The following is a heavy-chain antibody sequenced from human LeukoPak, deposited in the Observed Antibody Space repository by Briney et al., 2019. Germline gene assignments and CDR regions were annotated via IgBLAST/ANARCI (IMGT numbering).Heavy chain of an antibody. J-gene: IGHJ4*02. D-gene: IGHD3-22*01. V-gene: IGHV3-23*01. CDR2: ISGSGDST. CDR3: ARDRGRYYDSRGFYWGYYFDS. CDR1: GFTFSTYA. Sequence: PRGALRLSCAASGFTFSTYAVNWVRQAPGQGLKWVSTISGSGDSTYYADSVKGRFTISRDNSKDTLYLQMSSVRVDDTAGYYCARDRGRYYDSRGFYWGYYFDSWGQGILVTVST.